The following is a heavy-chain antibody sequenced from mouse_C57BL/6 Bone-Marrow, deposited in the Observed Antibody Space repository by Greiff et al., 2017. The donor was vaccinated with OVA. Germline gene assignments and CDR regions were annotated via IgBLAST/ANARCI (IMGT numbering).Heavy chain of an antibody. D-gene: IGHD2-12*01. CDR1: GYSFTGYY. Sequence: VQLQQSGPELVKPGASVKISCKASGYSFTGYYMNWVKQSPEKSLEWIGEINPSTGGTTYNQKFKAKATLTVDKSSSTAYMQLKSLTSEDSAVYYCAPDHYSLDYWGQGTTLTVSS. V-gene: IGHV1-42*01. CDR3: APDHYSLDY. CDR2: INPSTGGT. J-gene: IGHJ2*01.